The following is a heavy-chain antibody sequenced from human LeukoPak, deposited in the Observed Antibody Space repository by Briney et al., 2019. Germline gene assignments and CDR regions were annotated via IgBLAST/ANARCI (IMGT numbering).Heavy chain of an antibody. Sequence: SETLSLTCTVSGGSISSYYWSWIRQPPGKGLEWIGYIYTSGSTNYNPSLKSRVTISADTSENQFSLKLSSVTAADTAVYYCARRTYYYYMDVWGKGTTVIVSS. CDR1: GGSISSYY. V-gene: IGHV4-4*09. CDR2: IYTSGST. J-gene: IGHJ6*03. CDR3: ARRTYYYYMDV.